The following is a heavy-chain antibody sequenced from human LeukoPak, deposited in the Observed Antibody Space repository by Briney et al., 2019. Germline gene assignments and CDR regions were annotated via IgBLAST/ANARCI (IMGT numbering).Heavy chain of an antibody. J-gene: IGHJ6*04. Sequence: PGGSLRLSCAASGFTFSNARMSWVRQAPGKGLEWVGRIKSKTDGGTTDYAAPVKGRFTISRDDSKNTLYLQMNSLKTEDTAVYYCATDAHIVVVPAALYYYYGMDVWGKGTTVTVSS. CDR2: IKSKTDGGTT. CDR3: ATDAHIVVVPAALYYYYGMDV. V-gene: IGHV3-15*01. D-gene: IGHD2-2*01. CDR1: GFTFSNAR.